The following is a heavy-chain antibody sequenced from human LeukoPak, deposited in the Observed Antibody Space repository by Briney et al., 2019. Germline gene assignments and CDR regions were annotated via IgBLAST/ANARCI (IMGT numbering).Heavy chain of an antibody. CDR3: ARGSGGGQNWFDP. J-gene: IGHJ5*02. CDR1: GGSISSSSYY. CDR2: IYYSGST. D-gene: IGHD2-15*01. Sequence: SETLSLTCTVSGGSISSSSYYWGWTRQPPGKGLEWTGSIYYSGSTYYNPSPKSRVTISVDTSKNQFSLKLSSVTAADTAVYYCARGSGGGQNWFDPWGQGTLVTVSS. V-gene: IGHV4-39*01.